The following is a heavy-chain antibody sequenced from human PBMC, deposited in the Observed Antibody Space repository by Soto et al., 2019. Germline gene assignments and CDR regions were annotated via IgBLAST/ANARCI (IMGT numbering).Heavy chain of an antibody. Sequence: ASVKVSCKASGYTFTSYDINWVRQATGQGLEWMGWMNPNSGNTGYAQKFQGRVTMTRNTSISTAYMELSSLRSEDTAVYYCARRKSITMVRGVIRASFGYWGQGTLVTVSS. D-gene: IGHD3-10*01. CDR3: ARRKSITMVRGVIRASFGY. CDR1: GYTFTSYD. J-gene: IGHJ4*02. CDR2: MNPNSGNT. V-gene: IGHV1-8*01.